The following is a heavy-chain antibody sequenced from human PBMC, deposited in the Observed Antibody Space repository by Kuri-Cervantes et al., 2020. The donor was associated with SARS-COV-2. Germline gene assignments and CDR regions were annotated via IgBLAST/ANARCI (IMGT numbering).Heavy chain of an antibody. D-gene: IGHD2/OR15-2a*01. Sequence: SETLSLTCTVSGDSVDSSTKYWTWLRQPPGKELEWIGYVSYSGTTNYNPSLKSRVTMSLDTSNDQFSLKLHSVTAADTAVYYCARDSPPPERPFYAYVLDSWGQGTLVTVSS. J-gene: IGHJ4*02. V-gene: IGHV4-61*01. CDR2: VSYSGTT. CDR1: GDSVDSSTKY. CDR3: ARDSPPPERPFYAYVLDS.